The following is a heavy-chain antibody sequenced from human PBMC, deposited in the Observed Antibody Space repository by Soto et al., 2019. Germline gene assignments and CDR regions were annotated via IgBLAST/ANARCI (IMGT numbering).Heavy chain of an antibody. V-gene: IGHV4-59*01. J-gene: IGHJ2*01. CDR1: GGSISSYY. CDR2: IYYSGST. CDR3: ARSTSSGWFWYFDL. D-gene: IGHD6-19*01. Sequence: QVQLQESGPGLVKPSETLSLTCTVSGGSISSYYWSWIRRPPGKGLEWIGYIYYSGSTNYNPSLKSRVTISVDTSKNQFSLKLSSVTAADTAVYYCARSTSSGWFWYFDLWGRGTLVTVSS.